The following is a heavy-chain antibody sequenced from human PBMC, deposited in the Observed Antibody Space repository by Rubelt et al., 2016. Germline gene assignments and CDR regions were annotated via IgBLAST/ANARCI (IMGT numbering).Heavy chain of an antibody. J-gene: IGHJ4*02. CDR2: IYYSGST. CDR1: GGSISSGGYY. Sequence: QVQLQESGPGLVKPSQTLSLTCPVSGGSISSGGYYWSWIRQHPGKGLEWIGYIYYSGSTYYNPSLQMCVPLSVYTSKNQFSLKLSSVTAAEPAVYDCASRRRYFDWLLYPTPFDYWGQGTLVTVSS. CDR3: ASRRRYFDWLLYPTPFDY. V-gene: IGHV4-31*03. D-gene: IGHD3-9*01.